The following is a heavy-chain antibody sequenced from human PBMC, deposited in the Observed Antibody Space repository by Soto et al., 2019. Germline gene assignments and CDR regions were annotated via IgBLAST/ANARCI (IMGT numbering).Heavy chain of an antibody. D-gene: IGHD3-10*01. V-gene: IGHV4-59*01. J-gene: IGHJ4*02. CDR2: IYYSGST. CDR3: ARGDMVRLYDFDY. Sequence: SETLSLTCTVSGGSISSYYWSWIRQPPGKGLEWIGYIYYSGSTNYNPSLKSRVTISVDTSKNQFSLKLSSVTAADTAVYYCARGDMVRLYDFDYWGQGTLVTVSS. CDR1: GGSISSYY.